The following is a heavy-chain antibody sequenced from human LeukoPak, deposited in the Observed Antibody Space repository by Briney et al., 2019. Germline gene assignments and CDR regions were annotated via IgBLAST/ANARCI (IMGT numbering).Heavy chain of an antibody. Sequence: GGSLRLSCADSGFSFNTYSMNWVRQAPGKGLEWVSSIGPSSDGIFYADSLRGRFTVSRDNAKNLLYLHLNSLRVEDTAVYFCVRDNFGDYLPFFWGQGTLVTVSS. CDR2: IGPSSDGI. D-gene: IGHD4-17*01. CDR3: VRDNFGDYLPFF. CDR1: GFSFNTYS. J-gene: IGHJ4*02. V-gene: IGHV3-21*01.